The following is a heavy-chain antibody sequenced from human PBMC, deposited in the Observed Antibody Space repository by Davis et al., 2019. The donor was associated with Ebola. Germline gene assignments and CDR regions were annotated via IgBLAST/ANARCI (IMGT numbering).Heavy chain of an antibody. CDR1: GFTFSSYG. Sequence: EGSLRLSCAASGFTFSSYGMHWVRQAPGKGLEWVAVIWYDGSNKYYADSVKGRFTISRDNSKNTLYLQMNSLRAEDTAVYYCARDGGRWELLLGIDYWGQGTLVTVSS. J-gene: IGHJ4*02. CDR3: ARDGGRWELLLGIDY. D-gene: IGHD1-26*01. CDR2: IWYDGSNK. V-gene: IGHV3-33*01.